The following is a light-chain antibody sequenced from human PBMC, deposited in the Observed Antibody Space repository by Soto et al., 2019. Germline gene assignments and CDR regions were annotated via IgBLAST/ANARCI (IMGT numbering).Light chain of an antibody. Sequence: DIQMTQSPSTLSASVGDRVTITCRASQSVKSWLAWYQQKPGKAPKLLIYKASSLQTGVPSRFSGSGSGKEFTLTISSLQPDDSATYYCQQDNSYPYPSGQGTRLEVK. V-gene: IGKV1-5*03. CDR1: QSVKSW. CDR2: KAS. J-gene: IGKJ2*01. CDR3: QQDNSYPYP.